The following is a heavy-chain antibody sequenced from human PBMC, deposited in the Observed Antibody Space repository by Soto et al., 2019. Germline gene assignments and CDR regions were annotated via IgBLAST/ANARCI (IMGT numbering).Heavy chain of an antibody. CDR2: IYYSGST. V-gene: IGHV4-39*01. CDR1: GGSISSSSYY. Sequence: SDTLSLTCTVSGGSISSSSYYWGWIRQPPGKGLEWIGSIYYSGSTYYNPSLKSRVTISVDTSKNQFSLKLSSVTAADTAVYYCANYASGRANYWGQGTLVTVSS. J-gene: IGHJ4*02. D-gene: IGHD3-10*01. CDR3: ANYASGRANY.